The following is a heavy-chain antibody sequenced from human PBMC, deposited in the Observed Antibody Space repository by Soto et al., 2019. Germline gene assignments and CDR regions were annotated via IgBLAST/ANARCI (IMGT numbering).Heavy chain of an antibody. D-gene: IGHD6-13*01. V-gene: IGHV1-3*01. Sequence: ASVKVSFKASGYTFTSYGIHWVRQAPGQRLERMGWINAANGDTKYSPKFQGRVTITRDTSASTAYMELSSLRSEDTAVYYCVRRHVSATGIDWFDPWGQGTLVTVSS. CDR2: INAANGDT. J-gene: IGHJ5*02. CDR3: VRRHVSATGIDWFDP. CDR1: GYTFTSYG.